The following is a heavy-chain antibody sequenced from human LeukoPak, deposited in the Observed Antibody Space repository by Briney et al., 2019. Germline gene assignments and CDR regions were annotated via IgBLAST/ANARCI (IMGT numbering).Heavy chain of an antibody. Sequence: PGGSLGLSCSASGFTFSSYAMTWVRQAPGKGLGWVSTISGRGDLEFYTESVKGRFTISRDHSKNTVHLQMDSLRAEDTAIYYCAREGDFWSGYPIDHYYYMDVWGKGTTVTVTS. CDR3: AREGDFWSGYPIDHYYYMDV. J-gene: IGHJ6*03. D-gene: IGHD3-3*01. CDR1: GFTFSSYA. V-gene: IGHV3-23*01. CDR2: ISGRGDLE.